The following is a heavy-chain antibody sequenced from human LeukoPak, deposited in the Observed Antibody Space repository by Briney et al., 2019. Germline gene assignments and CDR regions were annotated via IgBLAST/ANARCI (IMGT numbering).Heavy chain of an antibody. CDR1: GFTFSSYS. J-gene: IGHJ3*02. D-gene: IGHD6-19*01. V-gene: IGHV3-21*04. CDR3: AREQAAVAGIPFDAFDI. Sequence: GGSLRLSCAASGFTFSSYSMNWVRQAPGKGLEWVSSISSSSSYIYYADSVKGRFTISRDNAKNSLYLQMNSLRAEDTAVYYCAREQAAVAGIPFDAFDIWGQGTMVTVSS. CDR2: ISSSSSYI.